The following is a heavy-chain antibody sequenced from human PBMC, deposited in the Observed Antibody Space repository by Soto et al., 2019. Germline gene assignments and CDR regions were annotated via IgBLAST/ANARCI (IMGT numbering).Heavy chain of an antibody. J-gene: IGHJ4*02. Sequence: QVHLQESGPGLVRPSETLSLSCSVSGDSMATGGHYYNWIRHLPGKGLEWIGYIYYSGATHYSPSLRPRGTISIDTSKNQFSLRLISVTAADTALYFCARDKDLEPTVWGYWGQGIQVTVSS. CDR2: IYYSGAT. V-gene: IGHV4-31*02. D-gene: IGHD7-27*01. CDR1: GDSMATGGHY. CDR3: ARDKDLEPTVWGY.